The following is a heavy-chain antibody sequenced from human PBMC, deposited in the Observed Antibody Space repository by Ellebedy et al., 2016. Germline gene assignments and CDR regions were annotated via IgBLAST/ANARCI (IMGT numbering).Heavy chain of an antibody. CDR1: GFTFSSYA. CDR3: AKATSIAARIYYYYMDV. Sequence: GGSLRLXXAASGFTFSSYAMSWFRQAPGKGLEWVSAISGSGGSTYYADSVKGRFTISRDNSKNTLYLQMNSLRAEDTAVYYCAKATSIAARIYYYYMDVWGKGTTVTVSS. V-gene: IGHV3-23*01. CDR2: ISGSGGST. D-gene: IGHD6-6*01. J-gene: IGHJ6*03.